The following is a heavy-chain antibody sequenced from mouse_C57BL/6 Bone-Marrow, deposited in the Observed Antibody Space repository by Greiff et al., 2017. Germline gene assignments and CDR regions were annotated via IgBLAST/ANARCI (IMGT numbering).Heavy chain of an antibody. J-gene: IGHJ4*01. CDR1: GYTFTSYW. Sequence: QVQLQQSGAELVMPGASVKLSCKASGYTFTSYWMHWVQQRPGQGLEWIGEIDPSDSYTNYNQKFKGKSTLTVDKSSSTAYMQLSSLTSEDAAVYYCARDSYYYGSSYYAMDYWGQGTSVTVSS. D-gene: IGHD1-1*01. V-gene: IGHV1-69*01. CDR3: ARDSYYYGSSYYAMDY. CDR2: IDPSDSYT.